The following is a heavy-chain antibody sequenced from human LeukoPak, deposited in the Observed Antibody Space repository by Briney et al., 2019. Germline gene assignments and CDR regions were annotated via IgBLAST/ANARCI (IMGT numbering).Heavy chain of an antibody. J-gene: IGHJ6*03. D-gene: IGHD3-10*01. CDR1: GGTFSSYA. Sequence: SVKVSCKASGGTFSSYAISWVRQAPGQGLEWMGGIIPIFGTANYAQKFQGRVTITADESTSTAYMELSSLRSEDTAVYYCATFGGNMVRGVIITPNHYYYYMDVWGKGTTVTISS. CDR3: ATFGGNMVRGVIITPNHYYYYMDV. CDR2: IIPIFGTA. V-gene: IGHV1-69*01.